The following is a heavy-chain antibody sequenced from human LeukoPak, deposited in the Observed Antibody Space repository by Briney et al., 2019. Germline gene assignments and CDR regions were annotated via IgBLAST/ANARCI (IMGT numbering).Heavy chain of an antibody. CDR2: INPGGRSI. V-gene: IGHV3-74*01. CDR3: ARSKQADDY. Sequence: GGALRLSCAASGFTFSSYWMHWVRQVPGKGLVWVARINPGGRSITYADSVKGGFTISRDNAKHALYLQMDSLRAGRTEVCDWARSKQADDYWGEGTLITVSS. J-gene: IGHJ4*02. CDR1: GFTFSSYW. D-gene: IGHD6-13*01.